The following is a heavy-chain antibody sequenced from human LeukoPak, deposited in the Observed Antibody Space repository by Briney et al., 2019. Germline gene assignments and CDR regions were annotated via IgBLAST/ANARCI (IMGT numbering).Heavy chain of an antibody. Sequence: SETLSLTWPVSGGSLSSGEYYWSWIRQPPGRGLEWIGYLYYGSSTYYTPSLKRRIIISVATSKHQFPLKLSSVTAADTAVYYCARDRKPRTTLYNWFDPRGTGTTVTVST. CDR2: LYYGSST. V-gene: IGHV4-30-4*01. CDR3: ARDRKPRTTLYNWFDP. J-gene: IGHJ5*02. CDR1: GGSLSSGEYY. D-gene: IGHD4-11*01.